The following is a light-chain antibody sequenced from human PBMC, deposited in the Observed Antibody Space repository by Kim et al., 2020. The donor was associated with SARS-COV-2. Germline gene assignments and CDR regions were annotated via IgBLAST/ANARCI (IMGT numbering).Light chain of an antibody. V-gene: IGLV7-43*01. CDR2: RTS. Sequence: GGTVTLTWGSSTGAVTSAHNANWFQQKPGQALRALIQRTSNSHSWTPARFPGSLLGDKAALTLSRVQPEDEADYYCLLNYGGPWVFGGGTQLTV. J-gene: IGLJ3*02. CDR1: TGAVTSAHN. CDR3: LLNYGGPWV.